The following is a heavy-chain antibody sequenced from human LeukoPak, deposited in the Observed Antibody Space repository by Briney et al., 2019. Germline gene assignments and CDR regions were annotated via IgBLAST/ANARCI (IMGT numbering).Heavy chain of an antibody. CDR2: IKTDGSEK. D-gene: IGHD3-10*01. J-gene: IGHJ5*02. Sequence: PGGSLRLSCAASGFIFSSYEMSWVRQAPGGGLEWVANIKTDGSEKYYVDSVKGRFTISRDNTKNSLYLQMNSLRAEDTAIFYCVRFYYGSGTSFDPWGQGTLVTVSS. CDR1: GFIFSSYE. V-gene: IGHV3-7*01. CDR3: VRFYYGSGTSFDP.